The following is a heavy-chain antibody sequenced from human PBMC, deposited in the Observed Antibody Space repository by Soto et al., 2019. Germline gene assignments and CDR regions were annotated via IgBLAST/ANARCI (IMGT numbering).Heavy chain of an antibody. V-gene: IGHV1-69*06. J-gene: IGHJ4*02. CDR3: ARDRGDGYKFDY. CDR1: GGTFSSYA. D-gene: IGHD5-12*01. Sequence: VASVKVSCKASGGTFSSYAISWVRQAPGQGLEWMGGIIPIFGTANYAQKFQGRVTITADKSTSTAYMELSSLRSEDTAVYYCARDRGDGYKFDYWGQGTLVTVSS. CDR2: IIPIFGTA.